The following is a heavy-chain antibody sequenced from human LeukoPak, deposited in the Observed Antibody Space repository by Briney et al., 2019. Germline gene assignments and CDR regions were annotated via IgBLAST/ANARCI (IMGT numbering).Heavy chain of an antibody. CDR1: GFTFSSYS. CDR2: ISSSSKTI. J-gene: IGHJ4*02. D-gene: IGHD3-22*01. CDR3: AREGTGGITMIVVAFLDY. Sequence: PGGSLRLSCAASGFTFSSYSMNWVRQAPGKGLEWVSYISSSSKTIYYADSVKGRFTISRDNAKNSLYLQMSSLRDEDTAVYYCAREGTGGITMIVVAFLDYWGQGTLVTVSS. V-gene: IGHV3-48*02.